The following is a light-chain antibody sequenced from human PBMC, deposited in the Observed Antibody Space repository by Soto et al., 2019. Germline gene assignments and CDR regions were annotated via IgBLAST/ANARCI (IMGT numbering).Light chain of an antibody. CDR3: HQYGSSYPYH. J-gene: IGKJ2*01. CDR1: QSVTNNY. V-gene: IGKV3-20*01. Sequence: EVVLTQSPGTLSLSPGERATLSCRASQSVTNNYFAWYQQKPGQAPRLLIFGSSDRATGIPDRFSGSGSGTDFTLTISRLEPEDFAVYYCHQYGSSYPYHFGQGTKLEIK. CDR2: GSS.